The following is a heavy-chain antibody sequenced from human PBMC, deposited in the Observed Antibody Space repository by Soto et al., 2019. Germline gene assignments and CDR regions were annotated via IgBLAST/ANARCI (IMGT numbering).Heavy chain of an antibody. J-gene: IGHJ3*02. Sequence: QVQLVESGGGVVQPGRSLRLSCAASGFTFSSYARHWVRQAPGEGLEWVAVISYDGSNKYYADSVKGRFTISRDNSKNTLYLQMNSLRAEDTAVYYCAREMATIMGRDAFDIWGQGTMVTVSS. V-gene: IGHV3-30-3*01. CDR2: ISYDGSNK. D-gene: IGHD5-12*01. CDR1: GFTFSSYA. CDR3: AREMATIMGRDAFDI.